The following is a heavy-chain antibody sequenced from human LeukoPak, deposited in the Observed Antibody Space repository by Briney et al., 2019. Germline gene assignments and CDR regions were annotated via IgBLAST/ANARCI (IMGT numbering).Heavy chain of an antibody. CDR3: AREEYYDTSASTNFDY. D-gene: IGHD3-22*01. J-gene: IGHJ4*02. V-gene: IGHV7-4-1*02. CDR2: INTNTGKP. CDR1: GYIFTNYA. Sequence: ASVKVSCKASGYIFTNYAINWVRQAPGQGLEWMGWINTNTGKPTYAQGFTGRFVFSLDTSVSTAYLQISGLTAQDTAFYYCAREEYYDTSASTNFDYWGQGTLVTVSS.